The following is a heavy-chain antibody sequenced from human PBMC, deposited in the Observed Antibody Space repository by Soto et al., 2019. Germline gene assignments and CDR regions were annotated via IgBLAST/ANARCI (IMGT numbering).Heavy chain of an antibody. D-gene: IGHD4-4*01. J-gene: IGHJ6*02. CDR1: GFTFGDYA. V-gene: IGHV3-49*03. Sequence: SLRLSCTASGFTFGDYAMSWFRQAPGKGLEWVGFIRSKAYGGTTEYAASVKGRFTISRDDSKSIAYLQMNSLKTEDTAVYYCTRDASVVYSNYDFYYGMDGWGPGTTVTVSS. CDR2: IRSKAYGGTT. CDR3: TRDASVVYSNYDFYYGMDG.